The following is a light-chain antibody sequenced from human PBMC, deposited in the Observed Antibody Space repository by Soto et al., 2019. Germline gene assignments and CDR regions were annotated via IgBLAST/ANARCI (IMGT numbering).Light chain of an antibody. CDR1: QTVGTTY. CDR3: QQYNNWPRT. V-gene: IGKV3-15*01. J-gene: IGKJ1*01. CDR2: GTS. Sequence: VVLAQSPGTLSLSPGERATLSCRASQTVGTTYLAWYQHKPGQAPRLLIYGTSTRATGIPARFSGSGSGTDFTLTISSLQFEDFAVYYCQQYNNWPRTFGQGTKVDIK.